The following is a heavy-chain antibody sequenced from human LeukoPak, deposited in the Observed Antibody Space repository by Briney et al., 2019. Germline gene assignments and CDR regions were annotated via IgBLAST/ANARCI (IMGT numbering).Heavy chain of an antibody. CDR3: ARGSGTSQFDY. CDR2: IHHSGDT. V-gene: IGHV4-59*01. D-gene: IGHD1-26*01. Sequence: SETLSLTCSVSGDSIGTYYWNWIRQPPGKGLEWIGYIHHSGDTKNNPSLKRRLTLSLDTSKNQFSLKINSVTAADTAVYYCARGSGTSQFDYWGQGTLVTVSS. CDR1: GDSIGTYY. J-gene: IGHJ4*02.